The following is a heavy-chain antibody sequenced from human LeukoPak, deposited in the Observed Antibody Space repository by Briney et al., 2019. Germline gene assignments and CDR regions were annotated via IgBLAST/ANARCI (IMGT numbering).Heavy chain of an antibody. Sequence: SVKVSCKASGGTFSSYAISWVRQAPGQGLEWMGGISPICGTANYAQKFQGRVTITADESTSTAYMELSSLRSEDTAVYYCARGVSFGYDIRWDFDYWGQGTLVTVSS. V-gene: IGHV1-69*13. CDR2: ISPICGTA. D-gene: IGHD5-12*01. CDR1: GGTFSSYA. CDR3: ARGVSFGYDIRWDFDY. J-gene: IGHJ4*02.